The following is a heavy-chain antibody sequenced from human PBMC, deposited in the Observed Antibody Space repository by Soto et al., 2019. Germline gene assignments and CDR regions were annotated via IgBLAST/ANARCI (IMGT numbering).Heavy chain of an antibody. CDR1: GYTFTSYG. V-gene: IGHV1-18*04. CDR3: ARDPPYSSGREPPDNYYYYYGMDV. Sequence: GASVKVSCKASGYTFTSYGISWVRQAPGQGLEWMGWISAYNGNTNYAQKLQGRVTMTTDTSTSTAYMELRSLRSDDTAVYYCARDPPYSSGREPPDNYYYYYGMDVWGQGTTVTVSS. J-gene: IGHJ6*02. CDR2: ISAYNGNT. D-gene: IGHD6-19*01.